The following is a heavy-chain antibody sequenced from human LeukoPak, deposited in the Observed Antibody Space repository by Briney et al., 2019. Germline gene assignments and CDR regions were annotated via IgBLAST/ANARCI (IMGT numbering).Heavy chain of an antibody. CDR3: ARVRWLQLAYYFDY. D-gene: IGHD5-24*01. Sequence: GGSLRLSCAASGFTFSSYAMHWVRQAPGKGLEWVAVISYDGSNKYYADSVKGRFTISRDNSKNTLYLQMNSLRAEDTAVYYCARVRWLQLAYYFDYWGQGTLVTVSS. CDR1: GFTFSSYA. CDR2: ISYDGSNK. V-gene: IGHV3-30-3*01. J-gene: IGHJ4*02.